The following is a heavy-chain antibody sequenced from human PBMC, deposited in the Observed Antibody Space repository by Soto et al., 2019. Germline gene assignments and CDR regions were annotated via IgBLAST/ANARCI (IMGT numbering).Heavy chain of an antibody. Sequence: SETLSLTCTVSGGSISSSSYYWGWIRQPPGKGLEWIGSIYYSGSTYYNPSLKNRVTISVDTSKNQISLKMSSVTAADTAVYYCAKGGSGSYSNAYDIWGQGTRVT. V-gene: IGHV4-39*01. D-gene: IGHD3-10*01. CDR1: GGSISSSSYY. CDR2: IYYSGST. CDR3: AKGGSGSYSNAYDI. J-gene: IGHJ3*02.